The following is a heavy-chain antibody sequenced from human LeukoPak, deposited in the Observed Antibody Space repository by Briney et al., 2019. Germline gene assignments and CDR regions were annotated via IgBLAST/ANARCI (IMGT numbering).Heavy chain of an antibody. Sequence: TSETLSLTCAVYGGSFSGYYWSWIRQPPGKGPEWIVEINHSGSTNYNPSLKSRVTISVETSKNQFSLKLSSVTAADTAVYYCARAGSDSWWPTSFPLNWFDPWGQGTLVTVSS. CDR1: GGSFSGYY. CDR3: ARAGSDSWWPTSFPLNWFDP. D-gene: IGHD1-14*01. V-gene: IGHV4-34*01. CDR2: INHSGST. J-gene: IGHJ5*02.